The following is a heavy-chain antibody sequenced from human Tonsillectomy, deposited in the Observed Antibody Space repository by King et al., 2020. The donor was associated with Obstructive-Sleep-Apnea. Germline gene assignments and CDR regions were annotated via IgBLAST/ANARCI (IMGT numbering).Heavy chain of an antibody. V-gene: IGHV3-30*04. D-gene: IGHD3-10*01. CDR2: ISLDGSNK. J-gene: IGHJ2*01. CDR1: GFTFSNYA. Sequence: GHLVESGGGVVQPGRSLRISCAASGFTFSNYALHWVRQAPGKGLEWVAGISLDGSNKKYADFVESRFTISRDNSEYRMYLYMNSLRPDDTAMYYCARVRVAQGDLPLWGRGTLVTVSS. CDR3: ARVRVAQGDLPL.